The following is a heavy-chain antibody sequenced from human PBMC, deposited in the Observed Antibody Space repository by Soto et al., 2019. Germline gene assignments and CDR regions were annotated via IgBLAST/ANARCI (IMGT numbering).Heavy chain of an antibody. Sequence: QVQLVQSGAEMKKPGSSVKVSCKASGGTFSSYAISWVRQAPGQGLDWMGGIIPIFGTANYAQKFQGRVTITADESTSTAYMELSSLRSEDTAVYYCARLSIGSGSYVHYYYYGMDVWGQGTTVTVSS. D-gene: IGHD3-10*01. CDR3: ARLSIGSGSYVHYYYYGMDV. CDR2: IIPIFGTA. V-gene: IGHV1-69*01. J-gene: IGHJ6*02. CDR1: GGTFSSYA.